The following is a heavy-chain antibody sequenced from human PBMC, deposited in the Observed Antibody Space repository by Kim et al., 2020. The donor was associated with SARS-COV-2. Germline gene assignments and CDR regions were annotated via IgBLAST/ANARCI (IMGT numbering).Heavy chain of an antibody. CDR2: ISYDGSNK. Sequence: GGSLRLSCAASGFTFSSYGMHWVRQAPGKGLEWVAVISYDGSNKYYADSVKGRFTISRDNSKNTLSLQMNSLRAEDTAVYYCAKDQKGADYWGQGTLVTVSS. CDR3: AKDQKGADY. J-gene: IGHJ4*02. CDR1: GFTFSSYG. V-gene: IGHV3-30*18. D-gene: IGHD1-26*01.